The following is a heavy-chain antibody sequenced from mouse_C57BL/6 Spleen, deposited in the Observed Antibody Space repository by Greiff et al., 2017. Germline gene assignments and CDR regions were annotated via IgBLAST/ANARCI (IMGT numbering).Heavy chain of an antibody. CDR2: INPNNGGT. Sequence: EVQLQQSGPELVKPGASVKISCKASGYTFTDYYMNWVKQSHGKSLEWIGDINPNNGGTSYNQKFKGKATLTVDKSSSTAYMELRSLTSEDSAVYYCARGQLRLGYWGQGTTLTVSS. J-gene: IGHJ2*01. V-gene: IGHV1-26*01. CDR1: GYTFTDYY. CDR3: ARGQLRLGY. D-gene: IGHD3-2*02.